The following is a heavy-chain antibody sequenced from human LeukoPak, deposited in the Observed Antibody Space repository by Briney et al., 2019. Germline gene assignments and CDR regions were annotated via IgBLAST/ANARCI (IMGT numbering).Heavy chain of an antibody. D-gene: IGHD1-26*01. V-gene: IGHV3-15*01. CDR3: TTGRVGSTTYLRTDAFDI. Sequence: GGSLRLSCAASGLSFSNAWMNWVRQAPGKGLEWVGRIKSKTDGETIEYGAPVKGRLTISRDDSKNTLYQQMNSLKTEDTAVYYCTTGRVGSTTYLRTDAFDIWGQGTMVTVS. CDR1: GLSFSNAW. J-gene: IGHJ3*02. CDR2: IKSKTDGETI.